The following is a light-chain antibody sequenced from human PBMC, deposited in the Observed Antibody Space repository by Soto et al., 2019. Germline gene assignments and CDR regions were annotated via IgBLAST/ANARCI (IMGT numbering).Light chain of an antibody. CDR1: QYISSN. CDR2: DAT. J-gene: IGKJ4*01. V-gene: IGKV3D-15*01. Sequence: DIVMTQSQATLSESPGERVTLSCRASQYISSNLAWYQQKPGQPPRLLIYDATSRATGIPSRFSGSGSGTDFTLTIISLQSEDFAVYFCQQYHDWPPLTFGGGTKVEIK. CDR3: QQYHDWPPLT.